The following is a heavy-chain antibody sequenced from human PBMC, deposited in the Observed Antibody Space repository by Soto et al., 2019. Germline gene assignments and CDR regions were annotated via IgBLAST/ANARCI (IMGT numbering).Heavy chain of an antibody. D-gene: IGHD6-6*01. CDR2: ISGSGGST. J-gene: IGHJ4*02. CDR3: AKDLYLGSSSPPFDY. CDR1: GFTFSSYA. Sequence: EVQLLESGVGLVQPGGSLRLSSAASGFTFSSYAMSWVREAPGKGLEWVSAISGSGGSTYYADSVKGRFTISRDNSKNTLYLQMNSLRAEDTAVYYCAKDLYLGSSSPPFDYWGQGTLVTVSS. V-gene: IGHV3-23*01.